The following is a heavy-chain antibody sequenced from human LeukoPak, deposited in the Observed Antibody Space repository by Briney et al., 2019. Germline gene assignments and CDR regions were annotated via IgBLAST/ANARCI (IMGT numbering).Heavy chain of an antibody. CDR3: ARRGYCSGGSCYVSY. V-gene: IGHV4-39*01. Sequence: SETLSLTCTVSGGSISSSNYYWDWIRQPPGKGLEGIGSIYYSGNTYYNPSLKSRVSISVDTSKNQFSLKLNSVTAADTAVYYCARRGYCSGGSCYVSYWGQGTLVTVSS. J-gene: IGHJ4*02. CDR1: GGSISSSNYY. CDR2: IYYSGNT. D-gene: IGHD2-15*01.